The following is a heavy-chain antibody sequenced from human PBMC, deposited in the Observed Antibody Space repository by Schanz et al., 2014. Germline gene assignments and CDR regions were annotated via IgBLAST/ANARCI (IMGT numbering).Heavy chain of an antibody. V-gene: IGHV3-33*08. D-gene: IGHD3-9*01. J-gene: IGHJ6*02. CDR2: IWSDGSGK. Sequence: QVQLVESGGGVVQPGRSLRLSCAAYGFIFSNYGMHWVRQAPGKGLEWVAVIWSDGSGKYYADSVKGRFTISRDSPKNTLYLQMNSLRAEDTALYYCARDSGPYYDKSMDVWGQGTTVAVSS. CDR1: GFIFSNYG. CDR3: ARDSGPYYDKSMDV.